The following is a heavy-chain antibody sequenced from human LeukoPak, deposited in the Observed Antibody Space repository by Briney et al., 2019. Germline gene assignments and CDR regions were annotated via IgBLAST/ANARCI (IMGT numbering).Heavy chain of an antibody. J-gene: IGHJ3*02. D-gene: IGHD3-22*01. CDR1: GGSISSGSYY. V-gene: IGHV4-61*02. CDR3: ARDWGFTMIVGGAFDI. CDR2: IYTSGST. Sequence: SETLSPTCTVSGGSISSGSYYWSWIRQPAGKGLEWIGRIYTSGSTNYNPSLKSRVTISVDTSKNQFSLKLSSVTAADTAVYYCARDWGFTMIVGGAFDIWGQGTMVTVSS.